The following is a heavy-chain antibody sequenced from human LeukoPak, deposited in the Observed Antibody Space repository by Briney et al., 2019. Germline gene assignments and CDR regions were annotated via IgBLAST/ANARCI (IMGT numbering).Heavy chain of an antibody. CDR1: GYTFTGYY. Sequence: ASVKVSCKASGYTFTGYYMHWVRQAPGQGLEWMGWINPNSGGTNYAQKFQGRVTMTRDTSISTAYMELSRLRSDDTAVCYCARVGWFGEFGGVDYWGQGTLVTVSS. CDR2: INPNSGGT. CDR3: ARVGWFGEFGGVDY. V-gene: IGHV1-2*02. D-gene: IGHD3-10*01. J-gene: IGHJ4*02.